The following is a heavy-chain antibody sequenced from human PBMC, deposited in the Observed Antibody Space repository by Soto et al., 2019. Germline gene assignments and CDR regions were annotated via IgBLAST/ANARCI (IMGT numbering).Heavy chain of an antibody. J-gene: IGHJ3*02. D-gene: IGHD5-12*01. CDR1: GFIFSDYG. CDR2: ITKTGRST. Sequence: SLRLSCTSSGFIFSDYGMNWVRQAPGKGLEWVSGITKTGRSTFLADSVKGRFTISRDKLKNIVYLQMNSLRLDDTALYYCTKDGNGYDFAFDSWGQGIMVTVSS. V-gene: IGHV3-23*01. CDR3: TKDGNGYDFAFDS.